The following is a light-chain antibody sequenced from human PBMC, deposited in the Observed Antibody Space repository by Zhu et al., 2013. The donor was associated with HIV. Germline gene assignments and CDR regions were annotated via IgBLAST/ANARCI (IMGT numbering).Light chain of an antibody. Sequence: SYVLTQPPSVSVAPGQSARIPCGGDNIGTYSVHWYQQKPGQAPLLVVYDDGDRPSGIPERFSGSNSGNTATLTISRVEAGDEADYYCQVWHTDSDHWVFGGGTKLTVL. J-gene: IGLJ3*02. CDR2: DDG. V-gene: IGLV3-21*02. CDR3: QVWHTDSDHWV. CDR1: NIGTYS.